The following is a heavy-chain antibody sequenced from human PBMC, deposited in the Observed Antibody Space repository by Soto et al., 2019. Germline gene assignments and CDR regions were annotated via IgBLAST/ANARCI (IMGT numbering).Heavy chain of an antibody. CDR3: ASHSGSSPEGRYYYGMDV. D-gene: IGHD1-26*01. V-gene: IGHV1-58*01. J-gene: IGHJ6*02. Sequence: GASVKVSCKTSGFTFSSSAVHWVRQARGHRLQWIGWIDVGSANANYAQMLQERVTISRDMSTSTAYMELGSLRPEDTAVYYCASHSGSSPEGRYYYGMDVWGQGTMVTVPS. CDR1: GFTFSSSA. CDR2: IDVGSANA.